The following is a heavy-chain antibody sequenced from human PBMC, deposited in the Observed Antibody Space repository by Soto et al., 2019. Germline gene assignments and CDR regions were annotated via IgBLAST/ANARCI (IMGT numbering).Heavy chain of an antibody. J-gene: IGHJ4*02. CDR3: ARSGDNYNRLDY. V-gene: IGHV3-11*06. CDR1: GFTFGDYY. D-gene: IGHD1-1*01. Sequence: NPGGSLRLSCEVSGFTFGDYYISWIRQAPGKGLEWISYSSNSGTFSRYADSVKGRFSISRDNTKNLLYLQMNSLRAEDTAVYYCARSGDNYNRLDYWGQGTPVTVS. CDR2: SSNSGTFS.